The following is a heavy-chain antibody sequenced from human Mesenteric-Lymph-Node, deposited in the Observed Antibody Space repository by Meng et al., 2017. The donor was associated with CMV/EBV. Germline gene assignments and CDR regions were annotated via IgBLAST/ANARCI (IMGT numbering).Heavy chain of an antibody. V-gene: IGHV3-33*06. J-gene: IGHJ4*02. D-gene: IGHD1-1*01. CDR3: AKGRTMDDY. CDR1: GFTFSSYG. Sequence: GESLKISCAASGFTFSSYGMHWVRQAPGKGLEWVALIWYDGSSKYYADSVKGRFTVSRDNSKNTLYLQMSSLRAEDTGVYYCAKGRTMDDYWGQGTLVTVSS. CDR2: IWYDGSSK.